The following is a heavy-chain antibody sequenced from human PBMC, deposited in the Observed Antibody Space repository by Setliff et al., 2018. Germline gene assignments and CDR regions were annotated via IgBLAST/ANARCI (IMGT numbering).Heavy chain of an antibody. CDR1: GYTFTDYY. Sequence: ASVKVSCKASGYTFTDYYIHWVRQAPGQGLEWMGWIDPNSRSTHYAQKFQGRVSMTRDTSISTAYMELSRLTSDDTAVYYCARDKGYDSSGYYFYYYYYMDVWGKGTTVTVS. CDR3: ARDKGYDSSGYYFYYYYYMDV. V-gene: IGHV1-2*02. D-gene: IGHD3-22*01. CDR2: IDPNSRST. J-gene: IGHJ6*03.